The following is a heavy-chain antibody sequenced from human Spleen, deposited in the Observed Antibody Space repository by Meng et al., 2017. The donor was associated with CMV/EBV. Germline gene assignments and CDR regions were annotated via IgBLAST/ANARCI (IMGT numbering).Heavy chain of an antibody. CDR2: IYYSGST. D-gene: IGHD2-2*01. CDR1: GGSISSSDYY. CDR3: ARGVPYADSPGGYFDY. Sequence: SETLSLTCTVSGGSISSSDYYWSWIRQPPGKGLEWIGYIYYSGSTYYNPSLKSRVTISVDTSKNQFSLKLSSVTAADTAVYYCARGVPYADSPGGYFDYWGQGRLVTVSS. V-gene: IGHV4-30-4*08. J-gene: IGHJ4*02.